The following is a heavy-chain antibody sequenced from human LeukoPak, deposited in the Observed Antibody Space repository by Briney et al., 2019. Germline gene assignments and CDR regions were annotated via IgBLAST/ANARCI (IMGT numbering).Heavy chain of an antibody. D-gene: IGHD1-26*01. Sequence: GGSLRLSCAASGFTLSSYWMLWIRQAPGKGLVWVSRINRDGSSKIYADSVKGRFTISRDSAKNTLYLQMNSLRAEDTAVYYCARYSGSNSFDYWGKGTLVTVSS. V-gene: IGHV3-74*01. CDR2: INRDGSSK. J-gene: IGHJ4*02. CDR3: ARYSGSNSFDY. CDR1: GFTLSSYW.